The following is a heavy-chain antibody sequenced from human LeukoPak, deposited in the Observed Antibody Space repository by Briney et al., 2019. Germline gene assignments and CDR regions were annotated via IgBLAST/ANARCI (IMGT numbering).Heavy chain of an antibody. D-gene: IGHD1-14*01. V-gene: IGHV3-23*01. CDR2: ISNSDGGT. Sequence: GGSLRLSCAASGFTFSSYAMSWVRQAPGKGLEWVSTISNSDGGTYYADSVKGRFTISRDNSENTLYLHMNSLRAEDTAVYYCAKATGYLLWGQGTLVTVSS. CDR3: AKATGYLL. J-gene: IGHJ4*02. CDR1: GFTFSSYA.